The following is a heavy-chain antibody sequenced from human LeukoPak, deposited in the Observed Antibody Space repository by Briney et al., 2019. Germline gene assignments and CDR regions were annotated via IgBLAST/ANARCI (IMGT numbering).Heavy chain of an antibody. Sequence: GGSLRLSRAASGFTFSSFDMHWVRHPTGQGLEWVSTIGTASDTYYPGSVEGRFTLSRDNAKNSLYLQMNSLTAGDTAVYYCARGPPRGKYYYMDVWGKGTTVTVSS. D-gene: IGHD1-1*01. V-gene: IGHV3-13*01. J-gene: IGHJ6*03. CDR1: GFTFSSFD. CDR3: ARGPPRGKYYYMDV. CDR2: IGTASDT.